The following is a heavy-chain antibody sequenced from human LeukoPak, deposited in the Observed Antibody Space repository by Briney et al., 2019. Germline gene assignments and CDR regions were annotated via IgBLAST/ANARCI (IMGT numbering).Heavy chain of an antibody. CDR1: GGTFTSYY. J-gene: IGHJ4*02. CDR3: ARDYYDSSGYYYPIDY. Sequence: GASVKVSCKASGGTFTSYYMHWVRQAPGQGLEWMGIINPSGGSTSYAQKFQGRVTMTRNTSISTAYMELSSLRSEDTAVYYCARDYYDSSGYYYPIDYWGQGTLVTVSS. D-gene: IGHD3-22*01. CDR2: INPSGGST. V-gene: IGHV1-46*01.